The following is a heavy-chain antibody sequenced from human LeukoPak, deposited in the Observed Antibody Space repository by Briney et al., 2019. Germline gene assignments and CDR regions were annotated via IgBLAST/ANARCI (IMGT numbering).Heavy chain of an antibody. J-gene: IGHJ4*02. V-gene: IGHV4-59*01. CDR2: VYDSGST. CDR1: GGSISSYY. CDR3: ARERRDGYKVYFDY. D-gene: IGHD5-24*01. Sequence: SETLSLTCTVSGGSISSYYWSWIRQPPGKGLEWIGDVYDSGSTNYNPSLKSRVTISVDTSKNQFFLRLSSVTAADTAVYYCARERRDGYKVYFDYWGQGTLVTVSS.